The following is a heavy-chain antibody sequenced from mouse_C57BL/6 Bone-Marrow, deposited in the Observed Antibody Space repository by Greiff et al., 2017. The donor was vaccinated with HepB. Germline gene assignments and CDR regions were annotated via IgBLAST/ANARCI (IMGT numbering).Heavy chain of an antibody. Sequence: EVQVVESGGGLVKPGGSLKLSCAASGFTFSDYGMHWVRQAPEKGLEWVAYISSGSSTIYYADTVKGRFTISRDNAKNTLFLQMTSLRSEDAAMYYCARMDTRDFDYWGQGPTLTVSS. CDR1: GFTFSDYG. CDR2: ISSGSSTI. CDR3: ARMDTRDFDY. V-gene: IGHV5-17*01. J-gene: IGHJ2*01. D-gene: IGHD2-3*01.